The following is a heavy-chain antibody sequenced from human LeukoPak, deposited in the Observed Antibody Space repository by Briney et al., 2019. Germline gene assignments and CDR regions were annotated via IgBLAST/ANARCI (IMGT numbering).Heavy chain of an antibody. CDR1: GGSISSYY. Sequence: EPSETLSLTCTVSGGSISSYYWSWIRQPPGKGLEWIGYIYYSGSTNYNPSLKSRVTISVDTSKNQFSLKLSSVTAADTAVYYCARDREGSGWALDYWGQGTLVTVSS. D-gene: IGHD6-19*01. CDR2: IYYSGST. CDR3: ARDREGSGWALDY. V-gene: IGHV4-59*01. J-gene: IGHJ4*02.